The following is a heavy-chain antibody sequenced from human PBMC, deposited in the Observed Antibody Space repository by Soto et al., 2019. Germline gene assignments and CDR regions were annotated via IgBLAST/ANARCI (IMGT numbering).Heavy chain of an antibody. Sequence: SSETLSLTCAVYGGSFSGYYWSWIRQPPGKGLEWIGEINHSGSTNYNPSISTAYLQWSSLKASDTATYYCARLGFNYDFLSGYYNVHHYYGIDVWGQGTTVTVSS. J-gene: IGHJ6*02. CDR1: GGSFSGYY. V-gene: IGHV4-34*01. CDR2: INHSGST. D-gene: IGHD3-3*01. CDR3: YYNVHHYYGIDV.